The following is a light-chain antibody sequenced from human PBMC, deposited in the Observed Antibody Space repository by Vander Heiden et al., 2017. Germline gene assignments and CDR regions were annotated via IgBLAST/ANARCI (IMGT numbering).Light chain of an antibody. J-gene: IGLJ1*01. Sequence: QHTLTQPDSASQSPGPANTISCTGTSSDAGGYNYFPWHHQPLGKTSKIMIYDDSNRPSGVSNRFSGSKSGNTASLTISGLQAEDEADYYCSSYTSSSTYVFGTGTKVTVL. CDR2: DDS. CDR3: SSYTSSSTYV. V-gene: IGLV2-14*03. CDR1: SSDAGGYNY.